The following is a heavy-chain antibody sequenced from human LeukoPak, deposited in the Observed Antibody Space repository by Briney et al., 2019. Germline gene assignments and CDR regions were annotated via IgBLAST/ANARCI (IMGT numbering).Heavy chain of an antibody. CDR1: GSTFSSYG. Sequence: GGCLRLSCAASGSTFSSYGMHWVRQAPGKGLEWVAFIRYDGSNKYYADSVKRRFTISRDNSKNTLYQQMNSLRAEDRAAYCCAKATAATLEYWGQGNLVTVSS. CDR3: AKATAATLEY. V-gene: IGHV3-30*02. J-gene: IGHJ4*02. D-gene: IGHD1-26*01. CDR2: IRYDGSNK.